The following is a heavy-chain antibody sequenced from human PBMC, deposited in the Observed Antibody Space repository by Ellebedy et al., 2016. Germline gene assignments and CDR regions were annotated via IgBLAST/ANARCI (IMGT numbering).Heavy chain of an antibody. Sequence: GGSLRLSXTGSGFTFGDYFINWLRQAPGEGLEWVGFIGSKTYGGTAKYAASVQGRFTISRDDSKNIAYLQMNSLKTDDTAVYYCSREREVAGRIDYWGQGTLVTVSS. CDR3: SREREVAGRIDY. CDR2: IGSKTYGGTA. J-gene: IGHJ4*02. V-gene: IGHV3-49*03. CDR1: GFTFGDYF. D-gene: IGHD6-19*01.